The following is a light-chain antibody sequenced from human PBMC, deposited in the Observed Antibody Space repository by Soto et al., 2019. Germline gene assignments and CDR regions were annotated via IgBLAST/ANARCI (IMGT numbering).Light chain of an antibody. J-gene: IGKJ1*01. CDR1: QSISSH. CDR2: ATS. Sequence: DIQMTQSPSALCASVGGRDTITCRASQSISSHLNWYQQKPGKAPKLLIYATSSLQSGVPARFSGSGYGTDFTLAITSLQPEDFATYYCQKSYTTPWTFGQGTKVDIK. V-gene: IGKV1-39*01. CDR3: QKSYTTPWT.